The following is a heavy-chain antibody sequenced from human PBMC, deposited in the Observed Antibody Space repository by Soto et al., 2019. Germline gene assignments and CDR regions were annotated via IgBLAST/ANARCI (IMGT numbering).Heavy chain of an antibody. D-gene: IGHD2-15*01. V-gene: IGHV3-30*18. CDR2: ISYDGSNK. Sequence: QVQLVESGGGVVQPGRSLRLSCAAFGFPFSSYGMHWVRQAPGKGLEWVAVISYDGSNKYYADSVKGRFTISRDNSKNTLYLQMNSLRAEDTAVYYCAKDDGGSWDYWGQGTLVTVSS. CDR1: GFPFSSYG. J-gene: IGHJ4*02. CDR3: AKDDGGSWDY.